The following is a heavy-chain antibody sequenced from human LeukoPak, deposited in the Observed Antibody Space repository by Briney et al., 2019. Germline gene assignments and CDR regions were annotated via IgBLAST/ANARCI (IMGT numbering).Heavy chain of an antibody. D-gene: IGHD6-19*01. Sequence: SETLSLTCTVSGDSIRNHNYVWGWIRQPPGKGLEWIGSIHYIGSTYFNLSLKSRVTVSVDTSKNHFSLKLSSVTAADTGVYYCATSVYSSGWHPFFDYWGQGAPVIVSS. V-gene: IGHV4-39*02. J-gene: IGHJ4*02. CDR2: IHYIGST. CDR1: GDSIRNHNYV. CDR3: ATSVYSSGWHPFFDY.